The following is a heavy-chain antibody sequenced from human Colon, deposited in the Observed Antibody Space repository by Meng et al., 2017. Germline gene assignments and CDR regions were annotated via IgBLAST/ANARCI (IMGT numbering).Heavy chain of an antibody. Sequence: QVQLQESGSGVVKPSQALSLTCSVSGASVNSTGFSWNWIRQSPGKGLEWVGYIYQSGSTYYNSSLKSRVTISLDRSKNQFSLNLSSVTAADTAVYYCARVGYCVNGVCYQTLQYWSQGTLVTVSS. D-gene: IGHD2-8*01. CDR2: IYQSGST. V-gene: IGHV4-30-2*06. CDR3: ARVGYCVNGVCYQTLQY. J-gene: IGHJ4*02. CDR1: GASVNSTGFS.